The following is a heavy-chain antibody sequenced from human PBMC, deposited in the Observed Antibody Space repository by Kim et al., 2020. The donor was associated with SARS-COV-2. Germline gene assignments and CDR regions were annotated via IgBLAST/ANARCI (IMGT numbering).Heavy chain of an antibody. Sequence: GGSLRLSCAASGFTFSNYAMNWVRQAPGKGLEWVAGISGSGEGTYYADSVKGRFTISRDNSENTVFLHIHSLGAADTAIYFCTFTSSVPQTVRWFDPWG. J-gene: IGHJ5*02. CDR1: GFTFSNYA. CDR2: ISGSGEGT. V-gene: IGHV3-23*01. D-gene: IGHD2-2*01. CDR3: TFTSSVPQTVRWFDP.